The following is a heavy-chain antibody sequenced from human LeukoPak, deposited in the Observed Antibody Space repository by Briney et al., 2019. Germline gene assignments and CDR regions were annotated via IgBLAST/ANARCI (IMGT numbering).Heavy chain of an antibody. CDR2: IIPIFGTA. V-gene: IGHV1-69*05. CDR3: AREVAAAGLDAFDI. CDR1: GGTFSSYA. J-gene: IGHJ3*02. Sequence: SVKVSCKASGGTFSSYAISWVRQAPGQGLEWMGGIIPIFGTANYAQKFQGRVMITTDESTSTAYMELSSLRSEDTAVYYCAREVAAAGLDAFDIWGQGTMVTVSS. D-gene: IGHD6-13*01.